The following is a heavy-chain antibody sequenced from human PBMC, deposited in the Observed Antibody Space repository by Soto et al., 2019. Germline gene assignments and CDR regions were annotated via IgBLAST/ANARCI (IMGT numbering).Heavy chain of an antibody. CDR2: IIPILGIA. CDR3: ARSIAAAGGVNS. CDR1: GGTFSSYT. J-gene: IGHJ4*02. Sequence: QVQLVQSGAEVKKPGSSVKVSCKASGGTFSSYTISWVRQAPGQGLEWMGRIIPILGIANYAQKFQGRVTITADKSTSTAYMELSSLRSEVTAVYYCARSIAAAGGVNSWGQGTLVAVSS. V-gene: IGHV1-69*02. D-gene: IGHD6-13*01.